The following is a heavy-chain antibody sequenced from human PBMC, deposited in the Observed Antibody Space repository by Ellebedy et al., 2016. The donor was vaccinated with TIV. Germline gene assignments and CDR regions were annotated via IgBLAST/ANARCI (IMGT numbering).Heavy chain of an antibody. D-gene: IGHD2-15*01. Sequence: ASVKVSCKASGYTFTSYAMNWVRQAPGQGLEWMGWMNPNSGNTGYAQKFQGRVTMTRNTSISTAYMELSSLRAEDTAVYYCARDRRTAEDIVVVVAATDFWFDPWGQGTLVTVSS. J-gene: IGHJ5*02. CDR2: MNPNSGNT. CDR1: GYTFTSYA. CDR3: ARDRRTAEDIVVVVAATDFWFDP. V-gene: IGHV1-8*02.